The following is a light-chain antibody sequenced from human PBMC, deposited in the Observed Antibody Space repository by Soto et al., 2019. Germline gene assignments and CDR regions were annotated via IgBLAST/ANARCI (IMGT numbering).Light chain of an antibody. Sequence: EIVLTQSPATLSLSPGERATLSCRARQSVSNDLVWYHQKPGQAPRLVIYYASNRASGIPARFSGSGSGTDFTLTISSLEPEDFAVYYCQQRSSWPPTFGGGTKVEFK. CDR1: QSVSND. CDR2: YAS. CDR3: QQRSSWPPT. V-gene: IGKV3-11*01. J-gene: IGKJ4*01.